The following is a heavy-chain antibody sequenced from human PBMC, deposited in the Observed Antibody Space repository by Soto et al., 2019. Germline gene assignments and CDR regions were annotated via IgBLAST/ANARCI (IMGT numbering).Heavy chain of an antibody. J-gene: IGHJ5*02. D-gene: IGHD2-15*01. CDR1: GYTLTELS. V-gene: IGHV1-24*01. Sequence: ASVKVSCKVSGYTLTELSMHWVRQAPGKGLEWMGGFDPEDGETIYAQKFQGRVTITADKSTSTAYMELSSLRSEDTAVYYCARGVVVGNWFDPWGQGTLVTVSS. CDR2: FDPEDGET. CDR3: ARGVVVGNWFDP.